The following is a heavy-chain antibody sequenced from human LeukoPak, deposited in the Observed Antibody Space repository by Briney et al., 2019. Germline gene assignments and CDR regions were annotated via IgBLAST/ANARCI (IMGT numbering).Heavy chain of an antibody. CDR1: GGSISSYY. CDR3: ARARLVGATDPQLYYFDY. Sequence: SETLSLTCTVSGGSISSYYWSWIRQPPGKGLEWIGYIYYSGSTNYNPSLKSRVTMSVDTSKNQFSLKLSSVTAADTAVYYCARARLVGATDPQLYYFDYWGQGTLVTVSS. J-gene: IGHJ4*02. V-gene: IGHV4-59*12. CDR2: IYYSGST. D-gene: IGHD1-26*01.